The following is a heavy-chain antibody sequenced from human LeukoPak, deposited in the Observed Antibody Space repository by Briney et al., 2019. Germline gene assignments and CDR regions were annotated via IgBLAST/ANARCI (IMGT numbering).Heavy chain of an antibody. CDR2: INQSGGT. V-gene: IGHV4-34*01. D-gene: IGHD4-17*01. CDR1: GGSFSGYY. Sequence: PSETLSLTCSVSGGSFSGYYWSWIRQPPGKGLEWTGEINQSGGTNYNPSLESRVTISVDMSKTQFSLKLNSVTAADTAVYYCARGLRRVTTTPFDYWGQGTPVTVSS. J-gene: IGHJ4*02. CDR3: ARGLRRVTTTPFDY.